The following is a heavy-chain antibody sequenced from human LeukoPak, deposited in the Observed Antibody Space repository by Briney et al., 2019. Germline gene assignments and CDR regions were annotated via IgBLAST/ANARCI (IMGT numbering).Heavy chain of an antibody. CDR3: ARKIAARPQGYFDY. CDR1: GGSIRSGGYY. Sequence: SETLSLTCTVSGGSIRSGGYYWSWIRQPPGKGLEWIGYIYHSGSTYYNPSLKSRVTISVDRSKNQFSLKLSSVTAADTAVYYCARKIAARPQGYFDYWGQGTLVTVSS. D-gene: IGHD6-6*01. V-gene: IGHV4-30-2*01. CDR2: IYHSGST. J-gene: IGHJ4*02.